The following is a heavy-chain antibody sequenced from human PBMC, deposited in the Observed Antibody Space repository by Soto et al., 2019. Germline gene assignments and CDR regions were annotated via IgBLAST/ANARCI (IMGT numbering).Heavy chain of an antibody. Sequence: PGESLKISCKGCGYSFTSYWISWGRQMPGKALAWMAKIDPSDSYTNCSPSFQCHLTISADKSISTAYLQWSSLKASDPAMYYCARYDFWSGFDYWGQGTLVTVSS. CDR2: IDPSDSYT. V-gene: IGHV5-10-1*01. D-gene: IGHD3-3*01. CDR3: ARYDFWSGFDY. CDR1: GYSFTSYW. J-gene: IGHJ4*02.